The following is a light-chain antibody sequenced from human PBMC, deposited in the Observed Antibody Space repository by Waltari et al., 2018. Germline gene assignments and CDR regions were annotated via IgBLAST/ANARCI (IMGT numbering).Light chain of an antibody. CDR2: EVN. CDR3: GSYAGSTGWV. Sequence: QSALTQPPSASGSPGQSVTISCTGTSSDIGGYNHVSWYQQSPGKAPKLMIYEVNKRPSGVPDRFSGSKSGNTASLSVSGLQADDEADYHCGSYAGSTGWVFGGGTKLTVL. CDR1: SSDIGGYNH. J-gene: IGLJ3*02. V-gene: IGLV2-8*01.